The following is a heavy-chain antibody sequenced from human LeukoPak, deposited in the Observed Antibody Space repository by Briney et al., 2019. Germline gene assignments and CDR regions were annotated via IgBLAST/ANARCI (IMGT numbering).Heavy chain of an antibody. CDR2: ISSGSSYI. CDR1: GFTFSSYS. V-gene: IGHV3-21*01. Sequence: GGSLRLSCAASGFTFSSYSMNWVRQAPGKGLEWVSSISSGSSYIYYADSVKGRFTISRGNAKNSLYLQMNSLRAEDTAVYYCAREDGFDYWGQGTLVTVSS. J-gene: IGHJ4*02. CDR3: AREDGFDY.